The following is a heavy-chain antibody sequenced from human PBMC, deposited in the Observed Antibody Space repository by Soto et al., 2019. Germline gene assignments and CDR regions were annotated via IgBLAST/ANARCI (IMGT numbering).Heavy chain of an antibody. V-gene: IGHV4-61*01. CDR1: GGSVSSGSYY. J-gene: IGHJ4*02. CDR3: ASTRTTVTDDY. D-gene: IGHD4-17*01. CDR2: IYYSGST. Sequence: QVQLQESGPGLVKPSETLSLTCTVSGGSVSSGSYYWSWIRQPPGKGLEWIGYIYYSGSTNYNPSLKSRVTISVDTSKNQFSLKLSSVTAADTAVYYCASTRTTVTDDYWGQGTLVTVSS.